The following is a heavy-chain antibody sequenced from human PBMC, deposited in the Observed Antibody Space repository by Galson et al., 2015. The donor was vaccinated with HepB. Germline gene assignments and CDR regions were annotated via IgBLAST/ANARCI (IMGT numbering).Heavy chain of an antibody. D-gene: IGHD1-26*01. V-gene: IGHV5-10-1*01. CDR2: IDPSDSYT. CDR3: ARHSPSGSYYPTPDY. Sequence: QSGAEVKKPGESLRISCKGSGYSFTSYWISWVRQMPGKGLEWMGRIDPSDSYTNYSPSFQGHVTISADKSISTAYLQWSSLKASDTAMCYCARHSPSGSYYPTPDYWGQGTLVTVSS. J-gene: IGHJ4*02. CDR1: GYSFTSYW.